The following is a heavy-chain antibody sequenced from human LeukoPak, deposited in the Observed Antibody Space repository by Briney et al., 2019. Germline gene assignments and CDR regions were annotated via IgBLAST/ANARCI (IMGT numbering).Heavy chain of an antibody. CDR1: GCTFSDYE. J-gene: IGHJ4*02. V-gene: IGHV3-48*03. D-gene: IGHD1-26*01. CDR3: ARLIEGAWGEYYFDH. CDR2: ISSSGSSI. Sequence: GGSLRLSCAASGCTFSDYEMNWVRQAPGKGQELVSYISSSGSSIYYSDSVKGRFTISRDNTKNSLYLQMNSLRAEDTAIYYCARLIEGAWGEYYFDHWGQGTLVTVSS.